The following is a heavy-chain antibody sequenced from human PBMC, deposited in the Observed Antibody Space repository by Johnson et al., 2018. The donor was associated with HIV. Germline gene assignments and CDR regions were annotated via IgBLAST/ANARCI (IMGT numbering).Heavy chain of an antibody. J-gene: IGHJ3*02. CDR2: ISYDGSNK. Sequence: VQLMESGGGVVQPGRSMRLSCAASGFTLSSYAMHWVRQAPGKGLEWVALISYDGSNKYYADSVKGRFTISRDNSKNTLHLHMNSLRPEDTAVYFCARLSDVGVVTMGAFDIWGQGTMVIVSS. CDR3: ARLSDVGVVTMGAFDI. D-gene: IGHD3-3*01. V-gene: IGHV3-30-3*01. CDR1: GFTLSSYA.